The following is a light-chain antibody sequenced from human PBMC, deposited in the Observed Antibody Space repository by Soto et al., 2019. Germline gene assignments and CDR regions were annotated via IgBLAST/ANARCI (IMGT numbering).Light chain of an antibody. Sequence: QSVLTQPPSASGTPGQRVTISCSGSSSNIGSNSVNWYQQLPGTAPKLLIYNNNQRPSGVPARFSGSKSGTSASLAISGLQSEDEADYYCAVWDDSLNGMVFGGGTKVTVL. CDR1: SSNIGSNS. CDR2: NNN. V-gene: IGLV1-44*01. J-gene: IGLJ2*01. CDR3: AVWDDSLNGMV.